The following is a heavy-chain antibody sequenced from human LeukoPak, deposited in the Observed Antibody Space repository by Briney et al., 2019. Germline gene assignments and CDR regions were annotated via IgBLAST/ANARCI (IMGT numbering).Heavy chain of an antibody. CDR1: GYTFTSYA. CDR2: INTNTGSP. J-gene: IGHJ6*03. D-gene: IGHD3-3*01. Sequence: ASVKVSCKASGYTFTSYAMNWVRQAPGQGLEWMGWINTNTGSPTYAQGFTGRFVFSLDTSVSTAYLQISSLKAEDTAVYYCARAGMYYDFWSGYYRYYYYMDVWGKGTTVTVSS. CDR3: ARAGMYYDFWSGYYRYYYYMDV. V-gene: IGHV7-4-1*02.